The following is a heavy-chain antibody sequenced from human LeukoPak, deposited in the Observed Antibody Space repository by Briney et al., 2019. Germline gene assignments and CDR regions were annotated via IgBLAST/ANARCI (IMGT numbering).Heavy chain of an antibody. CDR2: INPSGGST. V-gene: IGHV1-46*01. CDR3: AGSLAAFDY. D-gene: IGHD6-19*01. Sequence: ASVKVSCKASGYTFTSYYMHWVRQAPGQGLEWMGIINPSGGSTSYAQKFQGRVTMTRDTSISTAYMELSRLRSDDTAVYYCAGSLAAFDYWGQGTLVTVSS. J-gene: IGHJ4*02. CDR1: GYTFTSYY.